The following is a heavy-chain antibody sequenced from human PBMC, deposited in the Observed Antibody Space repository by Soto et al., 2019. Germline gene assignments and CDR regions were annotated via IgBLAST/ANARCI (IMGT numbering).Heavy chain of an antibody. CDR3: AGWGRQDTAMVSLESIDY. D-gene: IGHD5-18*01. V-gene: IGHV1-18*01. Sequence: QVQLVQSGAEVKKPGASVKVSCKASGYNFTSYGISWVRQAPGQGLEWMGWISGYNGNTNYAQKLQGRVTMNTETSTRTAYMELRSLKSDDTAVYYCAGWGRQDTAMVSLESIDYWGQGTLVTVSS. J-gene: IGHJ4*02. CDR2: ISGYNGNT. CDR1: GYNFTSYG.